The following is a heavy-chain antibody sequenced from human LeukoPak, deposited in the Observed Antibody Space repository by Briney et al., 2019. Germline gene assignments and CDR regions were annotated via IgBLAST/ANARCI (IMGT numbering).Heavy chain of an antibody. V-gene: IGHV3-48*03. CDR1: GITFSSYE. CDR3: ATHTGYFDY. J-gene: IGHJ4*02. D-gene: IGHD4-17*01. CDR2: ISSSGSTI. Sequence: GGSLRLSCAASGITFSSYEMNWVRQAPGKGLEWVSYISSSGSTIHYADSVKGRFTISRDNAKKSLYLQMNSLRAEDTAVYYCATHTGYFDYWGQGTLVTVSS.